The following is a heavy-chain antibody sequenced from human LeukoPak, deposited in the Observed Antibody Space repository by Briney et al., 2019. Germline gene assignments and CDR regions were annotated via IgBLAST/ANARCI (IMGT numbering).Heavy chain of an antibody. CDR1: GFTFTSSA. CDR2: IVVGSGNT. CDR3: AAIHYAQTGYFDY. D-gene: IGHD1-1*01. J-gene: IGHJ4*02. Sequence: SVKVSCKASGFTFTSSAMQWVRQARGQRLEWIGWIVVGSGNTNYAQKFQERVTITRDMSTSTAYMELSSLRSEDTAVNYCAAIHYAQTGYFDYWGQGTLVTVSS. V-gene: IGHV1-58*02.